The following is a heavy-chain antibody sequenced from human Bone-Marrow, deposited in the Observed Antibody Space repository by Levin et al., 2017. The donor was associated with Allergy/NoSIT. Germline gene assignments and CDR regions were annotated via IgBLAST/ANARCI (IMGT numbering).Heavy chain of an antibody. Sequence: SCAASEFCFNNYAMSWVRQAPGKGLEWVSAISGGGGGSTYYADSVKVRFTISRDNPKDTVYLQMDSLRVEDTATYFCAKHVASATISAIDYWGRGTLVTVSS. V-gene: IGHV3-23*01. CDR2: ISGGGGGST. D-gene: IGHD2-21*01. CDR3: AKHVASATISAIDY. J-gene: IGHJ4*01. CDR1: EFCFNNYA.